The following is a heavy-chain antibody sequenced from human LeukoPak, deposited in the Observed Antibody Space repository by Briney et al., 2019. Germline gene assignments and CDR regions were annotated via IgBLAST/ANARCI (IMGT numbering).Heavy chain of an antibody. CDR2: IYYNGST. V-gene: IGHV4-39*01. CDR3: AGDNWYYWFDP. Sequence: SETLSLTCTVSGGSISRSGYYWGWIRQPPGKGLECIGTIYYNGSTYYNLSLKSRVTISVDTSKNQFSLKLTSVTAADTAVYYCAGDNWYYWFDPWGKGTLVTVSS. J-gene: IGHJ5*02. CDR1: GGSISRSGYY. D-gene: IGHD1-7*01.